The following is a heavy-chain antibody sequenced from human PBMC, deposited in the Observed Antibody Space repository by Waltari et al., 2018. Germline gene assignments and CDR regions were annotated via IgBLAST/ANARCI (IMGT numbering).Heavy chain of an antibody. Sequence: EVQLLESGGGLVQPGXSLRLSCAASGFTFSSYAMSWVLQAPGKGLEWVSAISGSGGSTYYADSVKXXFTISRDNSKNTLYLQMXSLRAEDTAVYYCAKECGGDCYFHFDYWGQGTXXXVSS. V-gene: IGHV3-23*01. J-gene: IGHJ4*02. CDR3: AKECGGDCYFHFDY. D-gene: IGHD2-21*01. CDR2: ISGSGGST. CDR1: GFTFSSYA.